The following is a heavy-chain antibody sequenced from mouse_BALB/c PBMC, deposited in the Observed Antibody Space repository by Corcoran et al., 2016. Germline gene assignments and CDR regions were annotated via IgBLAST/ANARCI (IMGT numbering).Heavy chain of an antibody. CDR3: ARDYGSSHYYAMYY. J-gene: IGHJ4*01. D-gene: IGHD1-1*01. CDR1: GYTFTDYN. CDR2: INPNNGGT. Sequence: EVLLQQSGPELVKPGASVKIPCKASGYTFTDYNMDWVKQSHGKSLEWIGDINPNNGGTIYNQKFKGKATLTVDKSSSTAYMELRSLTSEDTAVYYWARDYGSSHYYAMYYWGQGTSVTVSS. V-gene: IGHV1-18*01.